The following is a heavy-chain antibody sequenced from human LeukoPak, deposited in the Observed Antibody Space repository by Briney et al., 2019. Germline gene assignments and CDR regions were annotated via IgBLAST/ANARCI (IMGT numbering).Heavy chain of an antibody. Sequence: GCALRLSCAASGFTFSSYCLHRVRQAPPKGLEGVAVVTYDGSNKYYEASVKGRFTISRDNSKNTLYLQMNSLSAQDTAVYYCSKERRYWSGGSCSSFYYGRDVWGRGTTVSV. J-gene: IGHJ6*01. CDR3: SKERRYWSGGSCSSFYYGRDV. CDR2: VTYDGSNK. CDR1: GFTFSSYC. V-gene: IGHV3-30*18. D-gene: IGHD2-15*01.